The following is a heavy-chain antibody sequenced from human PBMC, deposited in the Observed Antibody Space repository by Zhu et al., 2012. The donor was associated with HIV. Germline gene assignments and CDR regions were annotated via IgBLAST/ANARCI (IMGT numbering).Heavy chain of an antibody. CDR1: GGSFSGYY. CDR2: INHSGST. Sequence: QVQLQQWGAGLLKPSETLSLTCAVYGGSFSGYYWTWIRQPPGKGLEWIGEINHSGSTNYNPSLKSQVTISADASKNQFSLKLSSVTAADTAVYFCARNLRWYAFDIWGQGTMVTVSS. CDR3: ARNLRWYAFDI. D-gene: IGHD4-23*01. J-gene: IGHJ3*02. V-gene: IGHV4-34*01.